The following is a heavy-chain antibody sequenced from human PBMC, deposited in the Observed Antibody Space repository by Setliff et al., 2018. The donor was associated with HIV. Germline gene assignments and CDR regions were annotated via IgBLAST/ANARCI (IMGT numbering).Heavy chain of an antibody. Sequence: ASVKVSCKASGYTFTRYAIHWLRRAPGQSLEWMGWINADNGDTKYSQKFQGRLTITRDTSANTVYMELSSLGSEDTAVFYCARDRDSLLIGYTPNNWFDPWGQGTLVTVSS. CDR2: INADNGDT. V-gene: IGHV1-3*01. D-gene: IGHD6-13*01. CDR3: ARDRDSLLIGYTPNNWFDP. J-gene: IGHJ5*02. CDR1: GYTFTRYA.